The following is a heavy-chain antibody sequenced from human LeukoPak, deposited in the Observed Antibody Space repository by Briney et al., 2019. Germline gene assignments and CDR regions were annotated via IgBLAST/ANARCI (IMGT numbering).Heavy chain of an antibody. J-gene: IGHJ5*02. CDR1: GGSISSSSYY. CDR2: IYYSGST. V-gene: IGHV4-39*07. D-gene: IGHD6-19*01. CDR3: ASLAVAGTYVDWFDP. Sequence: PSETLSLTCTVSGGSISSSSYYWGWIRQPPGQGLEWIGSIYYSGSTYYNPSLKSRVTISVDTSKNQFSLKLSSVTAADTAVYYCASLAVAGTYVDWFDPWGQGTLVTVSS.